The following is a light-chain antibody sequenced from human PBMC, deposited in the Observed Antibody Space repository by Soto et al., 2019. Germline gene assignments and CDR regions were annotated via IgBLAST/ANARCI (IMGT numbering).Light chain of an antibody. CDR3: SSYAGSNIHYV. J-gene: IGLJ1*01. CDR1: SSDIGGYDY. CDR2: EVN. V-gene: IGLV2-8*01. Sequence: QSALTQPPSASGSPGQSLTISCTGSSSDIGGYDYISWYQQRPGKAPKLVISEVNKRPSGVPDRFSGSKSGNTASLTVSGLQAEDEADYYCSSYAGSNIHYVFGTGTKVTVL.